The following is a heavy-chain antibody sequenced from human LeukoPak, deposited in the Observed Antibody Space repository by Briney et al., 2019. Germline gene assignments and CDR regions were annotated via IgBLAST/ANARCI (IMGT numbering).Heavy chain of an antibody. Sequence: SETLSLTCAVYGGSFSGYYWSWIRQPPGKGLEWIGEINHSGSTNYNPSLKSRVTISVDTSKNQCSLKLSSVTAADTAVYYCARFVLRYFDWSKMYYFDYWGQGTLATVSS. D-gene: IGHD3-9*01. CDR3: ARFVLRYFDWSKMYYFDY. CDR2: INHSGST. J-gene: IGHJ4*02. V-gene: IGHV4-34*01. CDR1: GGSFSGYY.